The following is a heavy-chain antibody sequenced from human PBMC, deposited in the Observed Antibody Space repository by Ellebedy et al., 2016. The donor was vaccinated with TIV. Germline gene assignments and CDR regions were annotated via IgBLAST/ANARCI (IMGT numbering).Heavy chain of an antibody. Sequence: GESLKISCAASGFTFSNYTINWARQAPGKGLEWVAHISSSGATIYYADSVKGRFTISRDNAKNSLYLQMNSLRDEDTAVYHCVRRAVDYWGQGTLVTVSS. V-gene: IGHV3-48*02. CDR3: VRRAVDY. CDR1: GFTFSNYT. J-gene: IGHJ4*02. CDR2: ISSSGATI.